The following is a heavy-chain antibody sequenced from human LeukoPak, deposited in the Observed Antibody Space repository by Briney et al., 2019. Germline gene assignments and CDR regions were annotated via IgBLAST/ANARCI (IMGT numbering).Heavy chain of an antibody. CDR3: ASDKTGTQGNYFDY. Sequence: PSETLSLTCTVSGGSISSSSYYWGWIRQPPGKGLEWIGSIYYSGSTYYNPSLKSRVTISVDTSKNQFSLKLSSVTAADTAVYYCASDKTGTQGNYFDYWGQGTLVTVSS. D-gene: IGHD1-1*01. J-gene: IGHJ4*02. CDR1: GGSISSSSYY. V-gene: IGHV4-39*07. CDR2: IYYSGST.